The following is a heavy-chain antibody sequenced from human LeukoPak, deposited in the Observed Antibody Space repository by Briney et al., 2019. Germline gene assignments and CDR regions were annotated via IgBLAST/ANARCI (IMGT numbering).Heavy chain of an antibody. Sequence: GESLKISCKGSGYSFTSCWIGWVRQMPGKGLEWIGIIFPGVSDTRYSPSFQGQVTISADKSIGTAYLQWSSLQASDTAMYYCARHLRARPFDYWGQGTLVTVSS. J-gene: IGHJ4*02. D-gene: IGHD6-6*01. CDR2: IFPGVSDT. V-gene: IGHV5-51*01. CDR1: GYSFTSCW. CDR3: ARHLRARPFDY.